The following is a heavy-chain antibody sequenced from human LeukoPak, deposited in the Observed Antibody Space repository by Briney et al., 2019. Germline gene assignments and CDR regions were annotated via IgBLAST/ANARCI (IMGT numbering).Heavy chain of an antibody. CDR2: MNPNSGNT. Sequence: ASVKVSCKASGYTFSDFGITWVRQATGQGLEWMGWMNPNSGNTGYAQKFQGRVTITRNTSISTAYMELSSLRSEDTAVYYCARDGSWDWGQGTLVTVSS. J-gene: IGHJ4*02. CDR3: ARDGSWD. D-gene: IGHD3-10*01. V-gene: IGHV1-8*01. CDR1: GYTFSDFG.